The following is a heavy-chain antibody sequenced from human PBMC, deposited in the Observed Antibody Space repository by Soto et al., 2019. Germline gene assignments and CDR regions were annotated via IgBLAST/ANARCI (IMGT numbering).Heavy chain of an antibody. Sequence: SETLSLTCTVSGGSISSYYWSWIRQPPGKGLEWIGYIYYSGSTNYNPSLKSRVTISVDTSKNQFSLKLSSVTAADTAVYYCARRALYYDFWSGPYYYYMDVWGKGTTVTVSS. CDR1: GGSISSYY. CDR2: IYYSGST. D-gene: IGHD3-3*01. CDR3: ARRALYYDFWSGPYYYYMDV. J-gene: IGHJ6*03. V-gene: IGHV4-59*08.